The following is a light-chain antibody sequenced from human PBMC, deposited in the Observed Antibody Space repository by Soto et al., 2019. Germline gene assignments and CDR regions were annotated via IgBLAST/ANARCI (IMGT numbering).Light chain of an antibody. Sequence: DIQMTQSPSSLSASVGDRDTITCRASQSISSYLNWYQQKPGKAPKLLIYAASSLQSGVPSRFSGSGSGTDFTLTIISLQPEDFAAYYCQQSYSTPGNTLGQGNKLEIK. CDR2: AAS. CDR1: QSISSY. J-gene: IGKJ2*01. V-gene: IGKV1-39*01. CDR3: QQSYSTPGNT.